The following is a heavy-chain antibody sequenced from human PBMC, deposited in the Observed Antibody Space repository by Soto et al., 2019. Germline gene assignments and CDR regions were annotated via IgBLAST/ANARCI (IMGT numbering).Heavy chain of an antibody. J-gene: IGHJ4*02. D-gene: IGHD3-16*01. CDR3: ARDSGRGYNYIWEAYDN. CDR1: GFTFDDYA. Sequence: EVQLVESGGGLVQPGRSLRLSCAASGFTFDDYAMHWVRQAPGKGLEWVSGISWNSGNIGYADSVKSRFTVSRDNAKNSLYLQRNSLRAEDTALYYCARDSGRGYNYIWEAYDNWGQGTRVTVSS. V-gene: IGHV3-9*01. CDR2: ISWNSGNI.